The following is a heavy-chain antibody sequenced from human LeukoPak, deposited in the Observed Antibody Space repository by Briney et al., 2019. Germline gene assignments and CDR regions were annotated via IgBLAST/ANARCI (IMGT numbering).Heavy chain of an antibody. D-gene: IGHD4-17*01. Sequence: GGSLRLSCAAYGFTFDDYGMSWVRQAPGKGLEWVSGINWNGGSTGYADSVKGRFTISRDNAKNSLYLQMNSLRAEDTALYYCAREGAYGDPSYWYFDLWGRGTLVTVSS. CDR2: INWNGGST. J-gene: IGHJ2*01. CDR3: AREGAYGDPSYWYFDL. CDR1: GFTFDDYG. V-gene: IGHV3-20*04.